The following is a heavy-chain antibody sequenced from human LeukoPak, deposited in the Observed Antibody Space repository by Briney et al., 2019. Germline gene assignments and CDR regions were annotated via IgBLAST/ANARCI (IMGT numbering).Heavy chain of an antibody. J-gene: IGHJ5*02. Sequence: GESLKISCKASGYSFSNYWIAWVRQMPGKGLEWMGILYPGDSDTRYSPSFQGQVAISADKSINTSYLQWSSLKASDTAIYYCAKGRQQLASLTWFDPWGQGTLVTVSS. CDR3: AKGRQQLASLTWFDP. CDR2: LYPGDSDT. V-gene: IGHV5-51*01. D-gene: IGHD6-13*01. CDR1: GYSFSNYW.